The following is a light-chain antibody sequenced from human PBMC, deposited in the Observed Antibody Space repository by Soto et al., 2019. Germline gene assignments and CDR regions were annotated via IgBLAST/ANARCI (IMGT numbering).Light chain of an antibody. V-gene: IGKV1-33*01. Sequence: DIQMTQSPSSLSASVGDRVTITCQASQEISNYLNWYQQKPGKAPKLLIYDASNLETGVPSRFSESGSGTDFTFTISSLQPEDIATYYCQQYDNLPGTFGQGTKLEIK. CDR1: QEISNY. J-gene: IGKJ2*01. CDR3: QQYDNLPGT. CDR2: DAS.